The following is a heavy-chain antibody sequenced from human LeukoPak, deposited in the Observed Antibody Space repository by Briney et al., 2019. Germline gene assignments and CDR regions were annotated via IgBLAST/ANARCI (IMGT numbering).Heavy chain of an antibody. D-gene: IGHD3-3*01. CDR2: IKQDGSEK. Sequence: PGGSLRLSCAASGFTFSSYWMSWVRQAPGKGLEWVANIKQDGSEKFCIDSVRDRFTISRDNAKNSLHLQMNSLRAEDTAVYYCARGDFWSGDYTDAFDIWGQGTMVTVSS. V-gene: IGHV3-7*04. J-gene: IGHJ3*02. CDR1: GFTFSSYW. CDR3: ARGDFWSGDYTDAFDI.